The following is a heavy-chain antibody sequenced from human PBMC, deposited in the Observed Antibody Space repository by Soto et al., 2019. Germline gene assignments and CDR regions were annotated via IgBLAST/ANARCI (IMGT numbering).Heavy chain of an antibody. V-gene: IGHV3-30*18. CDR3: AKGSWQHYDSSGSKDYFDY. J-gene: IGHJ4*02. Sequence: QVQLVESGGGVVQPGRSLRLSCAASGFTFNNYDMHWVRQAPGQGLEWVALISYDGNNEYCADSVKGRFTISRDNSKNXLXQQMNCLRAEDTAVYYCAKGSWQHYDSSGSKDYFDYWGQGTLVTVSS. CDR1: GFTFNNYD. CDR2: ISYDGNNE. D-gene: IGHD3-22*01.